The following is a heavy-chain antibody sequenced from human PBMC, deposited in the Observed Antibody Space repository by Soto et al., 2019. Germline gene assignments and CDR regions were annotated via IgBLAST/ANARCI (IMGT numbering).Heavy chain of an antibody. Sequence: QVQLVQSGAEVKKPGASVKVSCKASGYTFTGYNMHWVRQAPGQGLEWMGWINPNSGATDFAQKFQGRVTMTRDTSISTAYMELSRLRSDDTAMYYCASVRVASGWYNSPDYWGQGTLVTVSS. D-gene: IGHD6-19*01. J-gene: IGHJ4*02. V-gene: IGHV1-2*02. CDR3: ASVRVASGWYNSPDY. CDR1: GYTFTGYN. CDR2: INPNSGAT.